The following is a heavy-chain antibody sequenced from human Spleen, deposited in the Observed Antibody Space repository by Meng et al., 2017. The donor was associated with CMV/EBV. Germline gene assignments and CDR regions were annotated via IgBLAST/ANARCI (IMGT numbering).Heavy chain of an antibody. V-gene: IGHV1-69*05. J-gene: IGHJ4*02. CDR3: ARGTIVGLTTG. CDR1: GGTFSSYA. Sequence: SVKVSCKASGGTFSSYAISWVRQAPGQGLEWMGGIIPIFGTANYAQKFQGRVTMTRDASITTAYMELSRLTSDDTAVYYCARGTIVGLTTGWGQGTLVTVS. CDR2: IIPIFGTA. D-gene: IGHD1-26*01.